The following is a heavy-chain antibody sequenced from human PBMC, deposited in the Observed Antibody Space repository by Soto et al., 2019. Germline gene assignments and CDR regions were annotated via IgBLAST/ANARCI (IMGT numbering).Heavy chain of an antibody. V-gene: IGHV3-13*01. D-gene: IGHD3-22*01. CDR3: ARVGYYDSGNGGFDY. CDR1: GFTFSSYD. J-gene: IGHJ4*02. Sequence: EVQLVESGGGLVQPGGSLRLSCAASGFTFSSYDMHWVRQATGKGLEWVSAIGTAGDTYYPGSVKGRFTISRENAKNSLYLQMNSLRAEDTAVYYCARVGYYDSGNGGFDYWGQGTWSPSPQ. CDR2: IGTAGDT.